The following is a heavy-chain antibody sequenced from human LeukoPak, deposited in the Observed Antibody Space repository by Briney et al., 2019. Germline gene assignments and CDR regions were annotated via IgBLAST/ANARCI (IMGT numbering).Heavy chain of an antibody. Sequence: GSLSLSCAASGFTFSNYAMSWVRRAPGKGLGWVSTILGSGGGDTTYYADSVKGRFTISRDNSKNTLYLQMNSLRAEDTAVYYCAKEEWLGKMNYFDSWGQGTLVTVSS. J-gene: IGHJ4*02. CDR2: ILGSGGGDTT. D-gene: IGHD3-3*01. CDR1: GFTFSNYA. CDR3: AKEEWLGKMNYFDS. V-gene: IGHV3-23*01.